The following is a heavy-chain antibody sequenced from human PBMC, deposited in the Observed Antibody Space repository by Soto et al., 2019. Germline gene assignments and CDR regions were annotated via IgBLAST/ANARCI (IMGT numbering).Heavy chain of an antibody. Sequence: QVQLVQSGGEVKKPGASVKVSCKASGYTFTNYGISWVRQAPGQGLEWMGWINVYNGNTKYAQKVQGRVTMTTATSTDTAYMELRSLRSDATAVYYCARGVGSGSYYNQYNWFDPWGQGTLVTVSS. CDR3: ARGVGSGSYYNQYNWFDP. CDR1: GYTFTNYG. V-gene: IGHV1-18*01. J-gene: IGHJ5*02. CDR2: INVYNGNT. D-gene: IGHD3-10*01.